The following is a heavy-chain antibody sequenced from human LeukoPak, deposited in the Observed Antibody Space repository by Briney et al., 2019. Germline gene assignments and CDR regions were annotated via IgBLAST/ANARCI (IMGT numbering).Heavy chain of an antibody. CDR1: GFTFTEYW. CDR3: AREAYCGGPSCFAVSYMDV. Sequence: GGSLRLSCAASGFTFTEYWMTWVRQAPGQRREWVANLKQDGSEVYYVDSVEGRFTISRDNTKNSVYLQMNSLGVEDTAVYYCAREAYCGGPSCFAVSYMDVWGEGTTVTVSS. D-gene: IGHD2-21*01. J-gene: IGHJ6*03. CDR2: LKQDGSEV. V-gene: IGHV3-7*01.